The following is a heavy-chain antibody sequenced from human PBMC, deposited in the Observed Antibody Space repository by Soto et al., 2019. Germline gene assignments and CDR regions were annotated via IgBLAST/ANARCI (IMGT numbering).Heavy chain of an antibody. CDR3: AKSGGSYDNPFFDY. D-gene: IGHD3-10*01. Sequence: GGSLRLSCAASGFTFSSYGMHWVRQAPGKGLEWVAVISYDGSSKYYADSVKGRFTISRDNSKNTLYLQMNSLRAEDTAVYYCAKSGGSYDNPFFDYWGQGTLVTVSS. CDR2: ISYDGSSK. CDR1: GFTFSSYG. J-gene: IGHJ4*02. V-gene: IGHV3-30*18.